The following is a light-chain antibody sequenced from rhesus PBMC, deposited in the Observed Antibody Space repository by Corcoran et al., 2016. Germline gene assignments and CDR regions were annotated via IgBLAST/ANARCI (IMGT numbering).Light chain of an antibody. CDR2: ECS. J-gene: IGKJ4*01. Sequence: EIVVTQTPLSLSVTLGEPASISCRSSQSLLYSEDGKTYLEWYLQKPGQSPQFLIYECSNRPSGVPDRFSGGASGADLTLKSNRVEAENVGTYYCMQSLTYPLTFGGGTKVELK. CDR1: QSLLYSEDGKTY. CDR3: MQSLTYPLT. V-gene: IGKV2-104*01.